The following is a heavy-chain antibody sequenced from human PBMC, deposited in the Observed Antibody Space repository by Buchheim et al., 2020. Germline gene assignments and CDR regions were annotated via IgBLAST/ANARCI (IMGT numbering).Heavy chain of an antibody. J-gene: IGHJ6*02. D-gene: IGHD1-26*01. Sequence: QVQLVQSGAEVKKPGSSVKVSCKASGGTFDTYAISWVRQGPGQGLEWMGGVIPMFGTTNYAQKFQGRVTITADKSTSTAYMELSSLRSEDTAVYYCGRVLKVVGSMLQYYYYYGIEVWGHGTT. CDR2: VIPMFGTT. V-gene: IGHV1-69*06. CDR1: GGTFDTYA. CDR3: GRVLKVVGSMLQYYYYYGIEV.